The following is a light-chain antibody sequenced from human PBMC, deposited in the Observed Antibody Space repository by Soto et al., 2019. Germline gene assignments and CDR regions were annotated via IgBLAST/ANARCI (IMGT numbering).Light chain of an antibody. V-gene: IGKV1-9*01. Sequence: DIQLTQSPSFLSASVGDRVTITCRASQGISSYLAWYQQKPGKAPKLLIYAASTLQSGVPSRLSGSGSGTEFTLPISSLQPEDFATYYCQQLNSYPFTFGQGTRLEIK. CDR3: QQLNSYPFT. CDR1: QGISSY. CDR2: AAS. J-gene: IGKJ5*01.